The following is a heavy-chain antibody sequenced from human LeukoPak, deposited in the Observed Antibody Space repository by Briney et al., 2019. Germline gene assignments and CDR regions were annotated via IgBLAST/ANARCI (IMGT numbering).Heavy chain of an antibody. J-gene: IGHJ5*02. D-gene: IGHD6-19*01. Sequence: GGSLRLSCAVSGFIFSNYGMHWVRQAPGKGLEWVAFIRYDESNKFYADSVKGRFTISRDNSKNTLFLQMNSLRAEDTAVYYCATMQWLEGVDWFDPWGQGTLVTVSS. V-gene: IGHV3-30*02. CDR1: GFIFSNYG. CDR2: IRYDESNK. CDR3: ATMQWLEGVDWFDP.